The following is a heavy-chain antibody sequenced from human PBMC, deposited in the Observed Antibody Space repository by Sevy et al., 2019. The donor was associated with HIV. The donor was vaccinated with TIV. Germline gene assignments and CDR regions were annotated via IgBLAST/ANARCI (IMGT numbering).Heavy chain of an antibody. J-gene: IGHJ3*02. Sequence: SETLSLTCTVSGGSISSYYWSWIRQPAGKGLEWIGRIYTSGSTNYNPSLKSRVTMSVDTSKNQFSLKLSSVTAADTAVYYCARDTLYSGSRSAFDIWGQGTMVTVSS. D-gene: IGHD1-26*01. CDR1: GGSISSYY. V-gene: IGHV4-4*07. CDR3: ARDTLYSGSRSAFDI. CDR2: IYTSGST.